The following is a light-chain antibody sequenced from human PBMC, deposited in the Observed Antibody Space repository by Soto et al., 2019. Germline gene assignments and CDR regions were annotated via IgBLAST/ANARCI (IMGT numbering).Light chain of an antibody. V-gene: IGLV2-14*01. J-gene: IGLJ2*01. CDR3: SSYTATSTVV. Sequence: QSVLTQPASVSGSPGQSITISCTGTSSDVGGYNYVSWYQQHPGNAPKLIIYEVSNRPSGVSNRFSGSKSGNTASLTISGLQAEDEADYYCSSYTATSTVVFGGGTQLTVL. CDR2: EVS. CDR1: SSDVGGYNY.